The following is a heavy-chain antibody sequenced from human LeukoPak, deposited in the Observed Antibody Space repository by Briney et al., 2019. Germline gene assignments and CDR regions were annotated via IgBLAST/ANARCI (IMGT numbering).Heavy chain of an antibody. CDR3: AKDRRPYYDFWSGYYSGFSTDY. D-gene: IGHD3-3*01. Sequence: GGSLRLSCAASGFTFNTYTMSWVRQAPGKGLEWVSAISGSGGSTYYADSVKGRFTISGDNSKNTLYLQMNSLRAEDTAVYYCAKDRRPYYDFWSGYYSGFSTDYWGQGTLVTVSS. V-gene: IGHV3-23*01. CDR1: GFTFNTYT. J-gene: IGHJ4*02. CDR2: ISGSGGST.